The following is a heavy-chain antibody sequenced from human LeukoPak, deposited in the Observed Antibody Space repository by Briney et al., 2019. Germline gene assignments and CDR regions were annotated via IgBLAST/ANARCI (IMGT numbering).Heavy chain of an antibody. D-gene: IGHD2-21*01. CDR1: GGSISSSSYY. CDR3: ARGSVVIKSLDY. V-gene: IGHV4-39*07. J-gene: IGHJ4*02. Sequence: SETLSLTCTVSGGSISSSSYYWGWIRQPPGRGLEGIGSIYYSGSTYYNPPLKSRVTISVDTSKNQFSLKLSSVTAADTAVYYCARGSVVIKSLDYWGQGTLVTVSS. CDR2: IYYSGST.